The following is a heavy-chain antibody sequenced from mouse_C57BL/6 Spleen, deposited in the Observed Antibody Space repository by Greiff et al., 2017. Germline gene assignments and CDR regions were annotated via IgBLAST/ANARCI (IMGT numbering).Heavy chain of an antibody. CDR3: ASGIYYYGSSYDYAMDY. D-gene: IGHD1-1*01. Sequence: PGPELVKPGASVKISCKASGYSFTDYNMNWVKQSNGKSLEWIGVINPNYGTTSYNQKFKGKATLTVDQSSSTAYMQLNSLTSEDSAVYYCASGIYYYGSSYDYAMDYWGQGTSVTVSS. V-gene: IGHV1-39*01. CDR2: INPNYGTT. CDR1: GYSFTDYN. J-gene: IGHJ4*01.